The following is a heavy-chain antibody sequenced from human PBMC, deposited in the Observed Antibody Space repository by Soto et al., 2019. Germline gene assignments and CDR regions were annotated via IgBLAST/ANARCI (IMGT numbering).Heavy chain of an antibody. V-gene: IGHV4-59*08. J-gene: IGHJ4*02. Sequence: SETLSLTCTVSGGSISSYYWSWIRQPPGKGLEWIGYIYYSGSTNYNPSLKSRVTISVDTSKNQFSLKLSSVTAADTAVYYCARTSSIAARYVIDYWGQGTLVTVSS. CDR3: ARTSSIAARYVIDY. CDR2: IYYSGST. CDR1: GGSISSYY. D-gene: IGHD6-6*01.